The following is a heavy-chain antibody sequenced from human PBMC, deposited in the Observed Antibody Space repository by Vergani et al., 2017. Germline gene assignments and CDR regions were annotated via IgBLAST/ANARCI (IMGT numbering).Heavy chain of an antibody. V-gene: IGHV4-59*01. J-gene: IGHJ4*02. D-gene: IGHD6-19*01. CDR2: IYYSGST. Sequence: QVQLQESGPGLVKPSEPLSLTCTVPGGSTRSYNWSWIRQPPGKGLEWIGYIYYSGSTNYNPSLKSRVTISVDTSKNQFSLKLSSVTAADTAVYYCARLGEYSSGWYPFDYWGQGTLVTVSS. CDR1: GGSTRSYN. CDR3: ARLGEYSSGWYPFDY.